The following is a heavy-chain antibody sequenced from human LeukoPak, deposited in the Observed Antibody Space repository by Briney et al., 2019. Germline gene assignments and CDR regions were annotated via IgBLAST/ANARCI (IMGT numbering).Heavy chain of an antibody. D-gene: IGHD6-19*01. CDR3: ARKPPRAVPFDY. J-gene: IGHJ4*02. CDR2: IYYRGST. CDR1: GASISSSNYY. V-gene: IGHV4-39*07. Sequence: SETLSLTCTVSGASISSSNYYWGWIRQPPGKGLEWIGSIYYRGSTYYNPSLKTRFTISVDSSTNQFSLKLSSVTAADTAVYYCARKPPRAVPFDYWGQGTLVTVSS.